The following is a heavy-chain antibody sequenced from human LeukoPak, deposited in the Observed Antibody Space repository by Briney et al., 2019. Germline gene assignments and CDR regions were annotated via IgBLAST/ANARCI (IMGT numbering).Heavy chain of an antibody. CDR1: GFTFSSYG. D-gene: IGHD6-19*01. J-gene: IGHJ4*02. CDR3: AKDAGGEQWLVLGNY. CDR2: IRYDGSNK. Sequence: GGSLRLSCAASGFTFSSYGMHWVRQAPGKGLEWVAFIRYDGSNKYYADSVKGRFTISRDNSKNTLYLQMNSLRAEDTAVYYCAKDAGGEQWLVLGNYWGQGTLVTVSS. V-gene: IGHV3-30*02.